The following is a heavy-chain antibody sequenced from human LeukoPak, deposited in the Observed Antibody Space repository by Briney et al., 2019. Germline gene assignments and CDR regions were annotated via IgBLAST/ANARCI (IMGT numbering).Heavy chain of an antibody. CDR3: ARTSTLYYDILTGYAFDI. Sequence: NPSETLSLTXTVSGGSIGSYYWSWIRQAPGKGLEWIGYIYYSGSTNYNPSLKSRVTISVDTSKNQFSLKLSSVTAADTAVYYCARTSTLYYDILTGYAFDIWGQGTMVTVSS. CDR2: IYYSGST. D-gene: IGHD3-9*01. J-gene: IGHJ3*02. CDR1: GGSIGSYY. V-gene: IGHV4-59*01.